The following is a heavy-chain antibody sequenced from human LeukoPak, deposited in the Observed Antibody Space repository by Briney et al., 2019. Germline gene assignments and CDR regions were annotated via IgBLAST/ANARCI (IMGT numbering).Heavy chain of an antibody. CDR2: INVGNGNT. D-gene: IGHD1-7*01. V-gene: IGHV1-3*01. J-gene: IGHJ4*02. Sequence: ASVKVSCKASGYTFTSYAMHWVRQAPGQRLEWMGWINVGNGNTKYSQKFQGRVTITRDTSASTAYMELSSLRSEDTAVYYCASFGELPFDYWGQGTLVTVSS. CDR3: ASFGELPFDY. CDR1: GYTFTSYA.